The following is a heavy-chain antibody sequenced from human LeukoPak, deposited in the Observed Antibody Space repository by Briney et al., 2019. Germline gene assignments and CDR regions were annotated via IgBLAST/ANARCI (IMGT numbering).Heavy chain of an antibody. V-gene: IGHV3-23*01. Sequence: PGGSLRLPCAASGFTFSSYAMSWVRQAPGEGLEWVSAISGNGGGTYYADSVKGRFTISRDNSKNTLYLRMNSLRTEDTATYYCAKVAGASCSSSSCRPFDYWGQGTLVTVSS. D-gene: IGHD2-2*01. CDR3: AKVAGASCSSSSCRPFDY. CDR2: ISGNGGGT. J-gene: IGHJ4*02. CDR1: GFTFSSYA.